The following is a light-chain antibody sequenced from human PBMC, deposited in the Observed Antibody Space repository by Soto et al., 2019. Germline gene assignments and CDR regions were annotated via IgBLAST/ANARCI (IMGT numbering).Light chain of an antibody. CDR2: GAS. V-gene: IGKV3-20*01. Sequence: EIVLTQSPGTLSLSPGEGATLSCRASQSVSSSYLAWYQQKPGQAPRLXIYGASSRATGIPDSFSGSGSGTDFTLTISRLEPEDFAVYYCQKYGSSPYTFGQGTKVDIK. J-gene: IGKJ2*01. CDR1: QSVSSSY. CDR3: QKYGSSPYT.